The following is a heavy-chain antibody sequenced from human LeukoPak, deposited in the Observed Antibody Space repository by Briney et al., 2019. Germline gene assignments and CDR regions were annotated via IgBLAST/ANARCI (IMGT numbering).Heavy chain of an antibody. Sequence: SQTLSLTCAVSGGSISSGGYSWSWIRQPPGKGLEWIGYIYHSGSTYYNPSLKSRVTISVDRSKNQFSLKLSSVTAADTAVYYCARRDCSSTSCYSYWFDPWGQGTLVTVSS. D-gene: IGHD2-2*01. J-gene: IGHJ5*02. V-gene: IGHV4-30-2*01. CDR2: IYHSGST. CDR1: GGSISSGGYS. CDR3: ARRDCSSTSCYSYWFDP.